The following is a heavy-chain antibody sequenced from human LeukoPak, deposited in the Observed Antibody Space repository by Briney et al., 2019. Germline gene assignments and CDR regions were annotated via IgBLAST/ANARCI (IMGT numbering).Heavy chain of an antibody. D-gene: IGHD4/OR15-4a*01. V-gene: IGHV4-59*01. CDR3: VRGPYGASISKWFDP. CDR1: RGSISGYS. Sequence: SETLSLTCTVSRGSISGYSWSWIRQSPGGGLEWIGCIYYSGDTAYNPSLRSRVTMSVDTSKNQFSLQLRSMTTADTAVYYCVRGPYGASISKWFDPWGQGTQVIVSP. CDR2: IYYSGDT. J-gene: IGHJ5*02.